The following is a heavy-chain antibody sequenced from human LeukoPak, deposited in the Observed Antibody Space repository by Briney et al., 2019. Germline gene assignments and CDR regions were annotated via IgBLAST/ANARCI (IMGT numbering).Heavy chain of an antibody. Sequence: ASVKVSCKASGYTFTGYYMHWVRQAPGQGLEWMGWINPNSGGTNYAQKFQGRVTMTRDTSISTAYMELSRLRSDDTAVYCCAREYSGSYGFDYWGQGTLVTVSS. CDR3: AREYSGSYGFDY. J-gene: IGHJ4*02. CDR1: GYTFTGYY. D-gene: IGHD1-26*01. V-gene: IGHV1-2*02. CDR2: INPNSGGT.